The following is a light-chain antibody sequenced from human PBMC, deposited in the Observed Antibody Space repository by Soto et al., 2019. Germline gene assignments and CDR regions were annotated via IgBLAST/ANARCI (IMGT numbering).Light chain of an antibody. V-gene: IGKV1-27*01. CDR1: QGISNY. CDR3: QKYNSARLT. J-gene: IGKJ3*01. Sequence: DIQMTQSPSSLSASVGDRVTITCRASQGISNYLAWYQQKPGKVPKLLIYAASTLQSGVPSRFSVSESWTDFNLTISSLQPEDVATYYCQKYNSARLTFGPGTKVDIK. CDR2: AAS.